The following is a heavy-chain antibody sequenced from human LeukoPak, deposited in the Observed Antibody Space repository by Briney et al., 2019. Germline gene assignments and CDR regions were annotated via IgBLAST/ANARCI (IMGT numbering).Heavy chain of an antibody. CDR1: GFTFDDYA. Sequence: PGGSLRLSCAASGFTFDDYAMHWVRQAPGKGLEWVSGISWNSGSIGYADSVKGRFTISRDNAKNSLYLQMNSLRAEDTALYYCAKDPAAGNTPSFDYWGQGTLVTVSS. D-gene: IGHD6-13*01. V-gene: IGHV3-9*01. J-gene: IGHJ4*02. CDR2: ISWNSGSI. CDR3: AKDPAAGNTPSFDY.